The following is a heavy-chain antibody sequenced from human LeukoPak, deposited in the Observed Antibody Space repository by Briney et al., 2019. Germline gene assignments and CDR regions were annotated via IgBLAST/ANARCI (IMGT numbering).Heavy chain of an antibody. Sequence: ASVKVSCKASGYTFINYGISWVRQAPGQGLEWMGYISAYNGNTDYAQKLQGRVTMTTDTSTSTAYMELRSLRSDDTAAYYCAREGVVGALDFDYWGQGTLVTVSS. CDR1: GYTFINYG. D-gene: IGHD1-26*01. J-gene: IGHJ4*02. CDR3: AREGVVGALDFDY. CDR2: ISAYNGNT. V-gene: IGHV1-18*01.